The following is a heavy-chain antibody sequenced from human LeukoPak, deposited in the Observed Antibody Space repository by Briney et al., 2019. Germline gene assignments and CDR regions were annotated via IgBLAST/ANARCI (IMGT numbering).Heavy chain of an antibody. CDR2: IYYSGST. Sequence: SETLSLTCTVSGGSISSYYWSWIRQPQGQGLEWIGYIYYSGSTNYNPSLKSRVTISVDTSKNQFSLKPSSVTAADTAVYYCAREDEGLLDYWGQGTLVTVSS. J-gene: IGHJ4*02. CDR3: AREDEGLLDY. CDR1: GGSISSYY. V-gene: IGHV4-59*01.